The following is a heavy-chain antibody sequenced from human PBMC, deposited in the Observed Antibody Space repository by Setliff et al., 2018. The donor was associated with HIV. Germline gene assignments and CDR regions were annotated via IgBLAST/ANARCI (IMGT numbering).Heavy chain of an antibody. Sequence: SETLSLTCTVSGGSFSSYHWSWIRHPAGKGLEWIGHIFASGSTKYNPSLESRVTMSVDTSRTQFSLKLRSVTAADTAVYYCARVGASSVASSMDYHYYMDVWGKGTSVTVSS. D-gene: IGHD2-2*01. J-gene: IGHJ6*03. CDR1: GGSFSSYH. CDR2: IFASGST. V-gene: IGHV4-4*07. CDR3: ARVGASSVASSMDYHYYMDV.